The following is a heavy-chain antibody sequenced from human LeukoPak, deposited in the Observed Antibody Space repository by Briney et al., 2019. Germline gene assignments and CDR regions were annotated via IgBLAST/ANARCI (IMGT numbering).Heavy chain of an antibody. CDR3: AKDPMIVVVTAPDY. V-gene: IGHV3-23*01. CDR1: GFTFSSYA. Sequence: GGSLRLSCAASGFTFSSYAMSWVRQAPGKGLEWVSAISGSGGSTYYADSVEGRFTISRDNSKNTLYLQMNSLRAEDTAVYYCAKDPMIVVVTAPDYWGQGTLVTVSS. CDR2: ISGSGGST. J-gene: IGHJ4*02. D-gene: IGHD3-22*01.